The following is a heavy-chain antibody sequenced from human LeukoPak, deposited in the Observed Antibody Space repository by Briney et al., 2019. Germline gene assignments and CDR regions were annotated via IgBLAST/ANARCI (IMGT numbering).Heavy chain of an antibody. Sequence: ASVKVSCKASGGTFSSYAISWARQAPGQGLEWMGGIIPIFGTANYAQKFQGRVTITADESTSTAYMELSSLRSEDTAVYYCARAPIVATTPYFDYWGQGTLVTVSS. D-gene: IGHD5-12*01. CDR3: ARAPIVATTPYFDY. CDR1: GGTFSSYA. CDR2: IIPIFGTA. V-gene: IGHV1-69*13. J-gene: IGHJ4*02.